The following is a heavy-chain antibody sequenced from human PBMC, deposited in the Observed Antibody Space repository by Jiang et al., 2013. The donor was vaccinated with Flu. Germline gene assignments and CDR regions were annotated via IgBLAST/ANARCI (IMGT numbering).Heavy chain of an antibody. CDR2: IIPILGIA. V-gene: IGHV1-69*04. J-gene: IGHJ4*02. CDR3: ARDRLGDIVVVPAAMFYY. Sequence: IIPILGIANYAQKFQGRVTITADKSTSTAYMELSSLRSEDTAVYYCARDRLGDIVVVPAAMFYYWGQGTLVTVSS. D-gene: IGHD2-2*01.